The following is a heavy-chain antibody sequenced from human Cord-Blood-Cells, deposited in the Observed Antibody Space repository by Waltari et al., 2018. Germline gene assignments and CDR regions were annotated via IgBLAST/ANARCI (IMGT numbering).Heavy chain of an antibody. CDR3: ASAAGLYYYYYYGMDV. Sequence: QLQLQESGPGLVKPSETLSLTCTVSGGSISSSSYYWGWIRQPPGKGLGWIGSIYYSGDTYYNPSLKSRVTISVDTSKNQFSLKLSSVTAADTAVYYCASAAGLYYYYYYGMDVWGQGTTVTVSS. J-gene: IGHJ6*02. CDR1: GGSISSSSYY. V-gene: IGHV4-39*01. D-gene: IGHD6-13*01. CDR2: IYYSGDT.